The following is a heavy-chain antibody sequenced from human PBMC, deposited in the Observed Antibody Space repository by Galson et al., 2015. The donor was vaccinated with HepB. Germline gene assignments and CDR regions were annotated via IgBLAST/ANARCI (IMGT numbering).Heavy chain of an antibody. CDR3: ARDRPRWLQFSFRSY. D-gene: IGHD5-24*01. Sequence: SLRLSCAASGFTFSSYSMNWVRQAPGKGLEWVSSISSSSSYIYYADSVKGLFTISRDNAKNSLYLQMNSLRAEDTAVYYCARDRPRWLQFSFRSYWGQGTLVTVSS. CDR1: GFTFSSYS. CDR2: ISSSSSYI. J-gene: IGHJ4*02. V-gene: IGHV3-21*01.